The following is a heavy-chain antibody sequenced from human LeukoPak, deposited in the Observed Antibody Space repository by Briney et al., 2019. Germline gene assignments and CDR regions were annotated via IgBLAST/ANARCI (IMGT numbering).Heavy chain of an antibody. CDR2: IYSGGST. V-gene: IGHV3-53*01. D-gene: IGHD6-19*01. CDR1: GFTFSIYD. CDR3: ASESSGRLSDAFDI. Sequence: PGGSLRLSCAASGFTFSIYDMSWVRQAPGKGLEWVSVIYSGGSTYYADSVKGRFTISRDNSKNTLYLQMNSLRAEDTAVYYCASESSGRLSDAFDIWGQGTMVTVSS. J-gene: IGHJ3*02.